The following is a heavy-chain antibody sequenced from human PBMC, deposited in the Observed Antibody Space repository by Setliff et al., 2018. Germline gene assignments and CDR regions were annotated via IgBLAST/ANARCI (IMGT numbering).Heavy chain of an antibody. Sequence: ASVKVSCKVSGSSFTGHNLHWVRQAPGQGLEWMGWINPDSGDTHSPQKFQGRVTMTRDTSMSTVYMELTRLTSDDTAVYYCTRSSSYGMRFWFDSWGQGPLVTVSS. D-gene: IGHD3-10*01. CDR2: INPDSGDT. V-gene: IGHV1-2*02. J-gene: IGHJ5*01. CDR1: GSSFTGHN. CDR3: TRSSSYGMRFWFDS.